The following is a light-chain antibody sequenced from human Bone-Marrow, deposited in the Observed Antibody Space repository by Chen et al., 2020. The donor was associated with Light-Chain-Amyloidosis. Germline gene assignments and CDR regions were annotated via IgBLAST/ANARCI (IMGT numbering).Light chain of an antibody. CDR3: QQYDSSPLT. Sequence: EIVLTQSPGTLSLSPGERATLSCRATQSVSSRCLAWYQQKPGQAPRLLIYGASSRATGIPDRFSGSGSGTDFTLTISRLEPEDFAVYYCQQYDSSPLTFGGGTKVEIK. CDR2: GAS. V-gene: IGKV3-20*01. CDR1: QSVSSRC. J-gene: IGKJ4*01.